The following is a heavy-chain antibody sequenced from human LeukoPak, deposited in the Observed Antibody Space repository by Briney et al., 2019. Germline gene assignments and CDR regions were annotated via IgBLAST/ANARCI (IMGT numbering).Heavy chain of an antibody. D-gene: IGHD1-7*01. CDR1: GFTFSSYA. CDR3: ARGTSSWFDP. J-gene: IGHJ5*02. Sequence: GGSLRLSCAASGFTFSSYAMSWVRQAPGKGLEWVSTISGSGGSTYYADSVKGRFTISRDNSKNTLYLQMNSLRAEDTAVYYCARGTSSWFDPWGQGTLVTVSS. CDR2: ISGSGGST. V-gene: IGHV3-23*01.